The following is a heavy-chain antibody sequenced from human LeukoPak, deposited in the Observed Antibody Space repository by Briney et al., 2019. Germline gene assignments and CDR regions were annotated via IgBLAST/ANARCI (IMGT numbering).Heavy chain of an antibody. Sequence: SETLSLTCTVSGGSLSSYYWSWIRQPPGKGLEWIGNIYYSGSTNYNPSLKSRVTMSVGTSKNQFSLKVSSVTAADTAVYYCARDGGGKSRPFDYWGQGTSVAVSS. D-gene: IGHD4-23*01. CDR2: IYYSGST. V-gene: IGHV4-59*01. CDR1: GGSLSSYY. J-gene: IGHJ4*02. CDR3: ARDGGGKSRPFDY.